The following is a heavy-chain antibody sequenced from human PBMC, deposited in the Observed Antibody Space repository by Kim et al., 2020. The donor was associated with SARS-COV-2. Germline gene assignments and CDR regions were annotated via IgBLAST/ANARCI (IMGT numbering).Heavy chain of an antibody. V-gene: IGHV4-39*07. D-gene: IGHD6-25*01. J-gene: IGHJ3*01. Sequence: SETLSLTCTVSGDSITSGTYYWSWIRQPAGKGLEWIGSVYSSGSTNYNPSLSSRVSISLDTSKKQFSLKLTSVTAADTAVYFCARDVIVTATNDAFDLWGEGTIITVSA. CDR2: VYSSGST. CDR3: ARDVIVTATNDAFDL. CDR1: GDSITSGTYY.